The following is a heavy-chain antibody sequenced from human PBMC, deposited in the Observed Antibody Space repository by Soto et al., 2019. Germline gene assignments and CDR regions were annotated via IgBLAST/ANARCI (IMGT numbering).Heavy chain of an antibody. CDR3: ARTTGRY. CDR2: IYNRGST. Sequence: SETLSLTCTVSGGSISSSSYYWCCIRQTPGKGLEWIGYIYNRGSTYYNPSLKSRLTISIDTSKNQFSLKLRSVKAADTAVYYCARTTGRYWGQGILVTVSS. J-gene: IGHJ4*02. D-gene: IGHD2-21*01. V-gene: IGHV4-30-4*01. CDR1: GGSISSSSYY.